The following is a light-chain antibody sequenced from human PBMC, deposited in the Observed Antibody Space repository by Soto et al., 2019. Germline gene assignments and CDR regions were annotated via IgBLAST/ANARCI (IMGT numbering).Light chain of an antibody. V-gene: IGLV4-69*01. CDR1: SGHSSYA. Sequence: QPVLTQSPSASASLGASVKLTCTLSSGHSSYAIAWHQKQPGKGPRYLMDLNNDGSHSKGDGIPDRFSGSSSGAERYLLISSLQSEDEADYYCQTWGTGFQVFGGGTKLTVL. CDR2: LNNDGSH. CDR3: QTWGTGFQV. J-gene: IGLJ2*01.